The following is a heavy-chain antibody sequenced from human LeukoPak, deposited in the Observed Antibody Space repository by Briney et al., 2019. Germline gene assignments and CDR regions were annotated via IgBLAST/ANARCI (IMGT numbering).Heavy chain of an antibody. J-gene: IGHJ6*03. D-gene: IGHD6-13*01. CDR2: IYYSGST. Sequence: PSETLSLTCTVSGGSISSSSYYWGWIRQPPGKGLEWIGSIYYSGSTYYNPSLKSRVTISVDTSKNQFSLKLSSVTAADTAVYYCARLKRDSSSWYTYYYYYYYMDVWGKGTTVTISS. V-gene: IGHV4-39*01. CDR3: ARLKRDSSSWYTYYYYYYYMDV. CDR1: GGSISSSSYY.